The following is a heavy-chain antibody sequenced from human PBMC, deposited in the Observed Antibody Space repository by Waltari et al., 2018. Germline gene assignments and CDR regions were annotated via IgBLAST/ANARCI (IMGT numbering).Heavy chain of an antibody. CDR1: GGTFSSYA. CDR2: INAGNGNT. Sequence: QVQLVQSGAEVKKPGSSVKVSCKASGGTFSSYAISWVRQAPGQRLEWMGWINAGNGNTKYSQKFQGRVTITRDTSASTAYMELSSLRSEDTAVYYCARVEGAAGLDIWGQGTMVTVSS. V-gene: IGHV1-3*01. J-gene: IGHJ3*02. CDR3: ARVEGAAGLDI. D-gene: IGHD3-16*01.